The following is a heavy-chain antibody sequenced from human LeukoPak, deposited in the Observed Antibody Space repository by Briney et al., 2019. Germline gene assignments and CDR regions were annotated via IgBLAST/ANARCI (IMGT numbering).Heavy chain of an antibody. CDR1: GYTFTSYY. D-gene: IGHD5-12*01. CDR3: ASQGYSGYDCAY. CDR2: INPSGGST. J-gene: IGHJ4*02. Sequence: ASVKVSCKASGYTFTSYYMHWVRQAPGQGLEWMGIINPSGGSTSYAQKFQGRVTMTRDTSTSTVYVELSSLRSEDTAVYYCASQGYSGYDCAYWGQGTLVTVSS. V-gene: IGHV1-46*01.